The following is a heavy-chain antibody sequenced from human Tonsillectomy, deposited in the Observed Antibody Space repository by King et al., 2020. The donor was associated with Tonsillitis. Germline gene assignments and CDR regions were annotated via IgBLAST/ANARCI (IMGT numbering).Heavy chain of an antibody. CDR3: VVPETPNYYGLDV. CDR1: GFTFSNFD. Sequence: QVQLVESGGGVVQPGGSLRLSCAASGFTFSNFDMHWVRQAPGKGLEWVAFIRYDGSNKYYADSVKGRFTISRDNSQNTLYLQMNSLRTEDTAVYYCVVPETPNYYGLDVWGQGTTVSISS. J-gene: IGHJ6*02. CDR2: IRYDGSNK. V-gene: IGHV3-30*02.